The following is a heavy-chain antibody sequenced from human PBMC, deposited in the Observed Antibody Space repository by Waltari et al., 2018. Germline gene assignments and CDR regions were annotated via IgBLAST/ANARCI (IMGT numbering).Heavy chain of an antibody. CDR3: ARPVLRFLEWFFDY. CDR1: GFTFSSYW. V-gene: IGHV3-7*01. J-gene: IGHJ4*02. D-gene: IGHD3-3*01. Sequence: EVQLVESGGGLVQPGGSLRLSCAASGFTFSSYWMSWVRQAPGKGLEWVANIKQDGSEKDYVDSVKGRFTISRDNAKNSLYLQMNSLRAEDTAVYYCARPVLRFLEWFFDYWGQGTLVTVSS. CDR2: IKQDGSEK.